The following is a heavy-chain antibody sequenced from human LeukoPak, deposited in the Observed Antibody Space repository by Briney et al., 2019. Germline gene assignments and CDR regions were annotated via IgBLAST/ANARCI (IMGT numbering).Heavy chain of an antibody. CDR1: GFAITDHH. CDR3: RRVLTTSSGWYHFDN. V-gene: IGHV3-72*01. Sequence: GGSLRLSCAASGFAITDHHMDWVRQAPGKGMEWVGRSQTTKPNSCTTEYAASVKGRFTISRDDSKNSLYLQLNSLNTEATAFYYGRRVLTTSSGWYHFDNWGHGTLFTVSS. CDR2: SQTTKPNSCTT. D-gene: IGHD6-13*01. J-gene: IGHJ4*01.